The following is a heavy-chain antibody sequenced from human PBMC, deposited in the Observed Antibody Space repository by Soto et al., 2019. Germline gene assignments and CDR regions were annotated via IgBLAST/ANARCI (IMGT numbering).Heavy chain of an antibody. Sequence: QVQLVQSGAEVKKPGASVKVSCKASGYTFTSYDINWVRQATGQGLEWMGWMNPNTGNTGYAQKGQGRVTMTRNTTITTAYIELSSRRSEDTAVDYCASEITGKFPTWGQGTMVTVSS. V-gene: IGHV1-8*01. J-gene: IGHJ5*02. D-gene: IGHD1-20*01. CDR3: ASEITGKFPT. CDR2: MNPNTGNT. CDR1: GYTFTSYD.